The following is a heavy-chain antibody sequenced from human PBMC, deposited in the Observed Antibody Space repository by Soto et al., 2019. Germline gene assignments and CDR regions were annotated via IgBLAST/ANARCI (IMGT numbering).Heavy chain of an antibody. V-gene: IGHV1-18*03. Sequence: QVQLVQSGAEVKKPGASVKVSCKASGYDFSSYGISWVRQAPGQGLEWMGWISASNGNRDYAQQFQGRVTMTSDTSRTTAYMELRSLRSDDMAVYYCVRDPQRNDYWGQGTLVNVSS. CDR3: VRDPQRNDY. J-gene: IGHJ4*02. CDR1: GYDFSSYG. CDR2: ISASNGNR. D-gene: IGHD2-2*01.